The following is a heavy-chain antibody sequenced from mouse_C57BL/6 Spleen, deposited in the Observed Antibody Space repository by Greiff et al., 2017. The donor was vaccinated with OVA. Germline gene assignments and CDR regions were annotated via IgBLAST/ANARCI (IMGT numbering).Heavy chain of an antibody. CDR2: IYPGSGNT. CDR3: ARDGDEGRYFDY. J-gene: IGHJ2*01. CDR1: GYTFTDYY. D-gene: IGHD2-3*01. Sequence: QVQLQQSGAELVRPGASVKLSCKASGYTFTDYYINWVKQRPGQGLEWIARIYPGSGNTYYNEKFKGKATLTAEKSSSTAYMQLSSLTSEDSAVYFCARDGDEGRYFDYWGQGTTLTVSS. V-gene: IGHV1-76*01.